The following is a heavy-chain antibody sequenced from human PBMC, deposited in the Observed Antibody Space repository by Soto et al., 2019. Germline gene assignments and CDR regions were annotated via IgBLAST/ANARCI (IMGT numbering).Heavy chain of an antibody. V-gene: IGHV1-46*01. CDR1: GYTFTSYY. Sequence: QVQLVQSGAEVKKPGASVKVSCKASGYTFTSYYMHWVRQAPGQGLEWMGIINPSGGSTSYAQKFQGRVTMTRDTSTSTVYMELSSLRSEDTAVYYCARPGHCSGCSCYPGGLAYWGQGTLVTVSS. CDR2: INPSGGST. J-gene: IGHJ4*02. D-gene: IGHD2-15*01. CDR3: ARPGHCSGCSCYPGGLAY.